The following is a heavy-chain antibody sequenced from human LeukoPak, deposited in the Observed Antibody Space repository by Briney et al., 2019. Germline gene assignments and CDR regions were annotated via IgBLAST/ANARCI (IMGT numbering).Heavy chain of an antibody. CDR3: VRHNHMDV. Sequence: ASVKVSCKASGYTFTTYSMHWVRQAPGQGPEWMAIINLSGGSTDYTQKFQGRVTMTRDTSTSTVYMELSSLRSEDTAVYYCVRHNHMDVWGQGTTVTVSS. CDR1: GYTFTTYS. V-gene: IGHV1-46*01. J-gene: IGHJ6*02. CDR2: INLSGGST.